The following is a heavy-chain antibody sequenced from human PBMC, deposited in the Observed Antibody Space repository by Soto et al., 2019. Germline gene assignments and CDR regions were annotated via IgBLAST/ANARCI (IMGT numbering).Heavy chain of an antibody. CDR3: ARGLRDLVTGMDV. CDR2: VSYDGSNK. D-gene: IGHD3-10*01. V-gene: IGHV3-30-3*01. Sequence: QVQLEESGGGVVQPGRSLKLSCAASGFIFTKFAMHWVRQAPGKGLEWVAVVSYDGSNKYYADSVKGRFTISRDNSENTLHLQMNSLRTEDTALYYCARGLRDLVTGMDVWGQGTTVTVSS. CDR1: GFIFTKFA. J-gene: IGHJ6*02.